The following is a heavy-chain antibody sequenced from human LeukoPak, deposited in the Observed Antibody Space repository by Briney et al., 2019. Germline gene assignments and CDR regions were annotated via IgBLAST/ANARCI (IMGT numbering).Heavy chain of an antibody. J-gene: IGHJ4*02. D-gene: IGHD1-7*01. V-gene: IGHV1-46*01. CDR3: ARDPNYADLDY. CDR2: INPSGGST. CDR1: GYTFVNYY. Sequence: ASVTVSCKASGYTFVNYYIHWVRQAPGQGLEWMGIINPSGGSTSYAQKFQGRVTVTRDTSTSTVYMELSSLRSEDTAVYYCARDPNYADLDYWGQGTLVTVSS.